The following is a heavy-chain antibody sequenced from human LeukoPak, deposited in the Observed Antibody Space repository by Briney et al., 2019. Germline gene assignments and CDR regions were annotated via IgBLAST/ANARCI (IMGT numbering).Heavy chain of an antibody. CDR3: AKDVRCSGTMCHGAFDI. V-gene: IGHV1-8*03. D-gene: IGHD2-15*01. Sequence: GASVKVSCKAPGYTFTSYDINWVRQAAGQGLEWMGWMNPNSGNTGYAQKFQGRVTITRNTSISTAYMELSSLRSEDTAVYYCAKDVRCSGTMCHGAFDIWGQGTMVTVSS. CDR1: GYTFTSYD. J-gene: IGHJ3*02. CDR2: MNPNSGNT.